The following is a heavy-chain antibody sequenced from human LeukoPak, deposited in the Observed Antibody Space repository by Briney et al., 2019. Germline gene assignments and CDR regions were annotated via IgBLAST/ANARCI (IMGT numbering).Heavy chain of an antibody. V-gene: IGHV3-20*04. Sequence: GSLRLSCAASGFTFSNYEVNWVRQAPGKGLEWVSGINWNGGSTGYADSVKGRFTISRDNAKNSLYLQMNSLRAEDTALYYCARDRSGRQGLDYWGQGTLVTVSS. CDR3: ARDRSGRQGLDY. J-gene: IGHJ4*02. CDR1: GFTFSNYE. D-gene: IGHD6-19*01. CDR2: INWNGGST.